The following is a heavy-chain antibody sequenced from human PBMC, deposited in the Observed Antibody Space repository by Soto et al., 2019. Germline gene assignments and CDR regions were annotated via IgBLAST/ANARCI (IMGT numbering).Heavy chain of an antibody. Sequence: ESGGGLVQPGGSLRLSCAASGFSVSTNYMSWVRQAPGKGLEGVSVMYTGGATYYADSVKGRYTISKDNSKNTLYLQMNSLRAEETAVYYCRTEDYWGQGTVVTVCS. CDR2: MYTGGAT. J-gene: IGHJ4*02. CDR1: GFSVSTNY. V-gene: IGHV3-66*01. CDR3: RTEDY.